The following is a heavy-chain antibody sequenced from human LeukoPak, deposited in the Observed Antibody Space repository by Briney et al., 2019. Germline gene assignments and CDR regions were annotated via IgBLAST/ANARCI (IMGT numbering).Heavy chain of an antibody. CDR3: AKHLRVYAFDY. J-gene: IGHJ4*02. Sequence: AESLTLSCAASGFTVNGKYMSWVRQPPGKGLEWVSVIYSTGSTYYAHSVKGRFTVSRDTSSNKVDLKMNSLTAEDTAVCYCAKHLRVYAFDYWGQGTLVTVSS. D-gene: IGHD2-8*01. V-gene: IGHV3-66*02. CDR2: IYSTGST. CDR1: GFTVNGKY.